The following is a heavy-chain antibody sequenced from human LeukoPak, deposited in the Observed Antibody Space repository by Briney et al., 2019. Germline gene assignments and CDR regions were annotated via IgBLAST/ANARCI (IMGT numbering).Heavy chain of an antibody. V-gene: IGHV3-23*01. J-gene: IGHJ4*02. CDR2: TSDSGFST. D-gene: IGHD6-13*01. CDR3: AKDAAGSSWPYYFDY. CDR1: GFSFRSYA. Sequence: GGSLRLSCAAAGFSFRSYAMSWVRQAPGKGLEWVSGTSDSGFSTYYADSVKGRFTISRDNSKNTLSLQMNSLRAEDTAVYYCAKDAAGSSWPYYFDYWGQGTLVTVSS.